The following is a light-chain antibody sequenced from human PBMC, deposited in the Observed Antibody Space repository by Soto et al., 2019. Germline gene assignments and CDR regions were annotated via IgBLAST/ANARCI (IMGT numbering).Light chain of an antibody. Sequence: QSALTQPASVSGSPGQSITISCTGTSSDIGTYNYVSWYQQHPGKAPKRMLYEVSNRPSGVSNRFFRSKSGNTASLTNPGRQAEDEADYFCNSYTSSSTLYVFGTGTKLTVL. CDR1: SSDIGTYNY. V-gene: IGLV2-14*01. J-gene: IGLJ1*01. CDR2: EVS. CDR3: NSYTSSSTLYV.